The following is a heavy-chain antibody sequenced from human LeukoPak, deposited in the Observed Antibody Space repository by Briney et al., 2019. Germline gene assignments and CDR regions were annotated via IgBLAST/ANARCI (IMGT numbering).Heavy chain of an antibody. D-gene: IGHD5-18*01. CDR2: IIPIFGTA. CDR1: GGTFSGYA. CDR3: ARAPDTAMVAYYYYYMDV. Sequence: ASVKVSCKASGGTFSGYAISWVRQAPGQGLEWMGGIIPIFGTANYAQKFQGRVTITTDESTSTAYMELSSLRSEDTAVYYCARAPDTAMVAYYYYYMDVWGKGTTVTVSS. J-gene: IGHJ6*03. V-gene: IGHV1-69*05.